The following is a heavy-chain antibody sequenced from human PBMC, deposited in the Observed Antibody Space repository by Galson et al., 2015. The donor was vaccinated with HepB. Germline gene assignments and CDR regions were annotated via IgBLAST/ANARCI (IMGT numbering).Heavy chain of an antibody. CDR1: GYTFTSYG. CDR3: ASVRGQWLSPYYFDY. V-gene: IGHV1-18*01. Sequence: QSGAEVKKPGASVKVSCKASGYTFTSYGISWVRQAPGQGLEWMGWISVYNGNTNYAQKLQGRVTMTTDTSTSTAYMELRSLRSDDTAVYYCASVRGQWLSPYYFDYWGQGTLVTVSS. CDR2: ISVYNGNT. J-gene: IGHJ4*02. D-gene: IGHD6-19*01.